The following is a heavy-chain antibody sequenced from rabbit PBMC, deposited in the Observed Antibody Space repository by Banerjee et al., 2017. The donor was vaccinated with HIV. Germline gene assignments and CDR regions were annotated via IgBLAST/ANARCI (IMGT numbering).Heavy chain of an antibody. CDR1: GFDFSSYG. CDR3: ARELYGDYGYFGL. J-gene: IGHJ4*01. D-gene: IGHD2-1*01. CDR2: IDPLFGTT. Sequence: EQLVESRGGLVQPGGSLKLSCKASGFDFSSYGVSWVRQAPGKGLEWIGYIDPLFGTTYYATWVNGRFTISSHNAQNTVFLQMTSLTAADTATYFCARELYGDYGYFGLWGPGTLVTVS. V-gene: IGHV1S47*01.